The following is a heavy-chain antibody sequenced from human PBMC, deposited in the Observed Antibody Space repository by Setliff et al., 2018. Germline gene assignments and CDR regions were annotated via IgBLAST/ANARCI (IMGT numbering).Heavy chain of an antibody. V-gene: IGHV3-21*01. CDR3: ARSENCFSTHCSPYDY. CDR2: ISSTWIY. CDR1: GFNLHVYT. J-gene: IGHJ4*02. Sequence: AGGSLRLSCVASGFNLHVYTMEWVRQAPGKGLDWVSSISSTWIYYADSVKGRFTISRDNAKNSLYLQMNSLRAEDTATYYCARSENCFSTHCSPYDYWGQGTLVTVSS. D-gene: IGHD2-2*01.